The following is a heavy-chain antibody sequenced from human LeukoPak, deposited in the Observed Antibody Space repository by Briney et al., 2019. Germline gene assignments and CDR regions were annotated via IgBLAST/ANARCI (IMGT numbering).Heavy chain of an antibody. CDR1: GFTFSTYG. J-gene: IGHJ6*04. Sequence: PGRSLRLSWAAYGFTFSTYGMHWVRQAPGKWLEWVAAIPYDGSNKYYADFVKGRFTISRDNSKHSLYLQRHSLRAEDTAVYYCASSLEAPPRGYRGYDFARYYYDGMDVWGKGTTVTVSS. CDR3: ASSLEAPPRGYRGYDFARYYYDGMDV. D-gene: IGHD5-12*01. V-gene: IGHV3-30*03. CDR2: IPYDGSNK.